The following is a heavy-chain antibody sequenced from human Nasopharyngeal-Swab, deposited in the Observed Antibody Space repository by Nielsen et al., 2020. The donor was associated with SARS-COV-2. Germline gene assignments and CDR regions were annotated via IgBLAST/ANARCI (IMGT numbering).Heavy chain of an antibody. V-gene: IGHV3-53*01. D-gene: IGHD4-17*01. J-gene: IGHJ6*02. CDR3: ARDVATVTPRFSSAASYYYYYGMDV. Sequence: GGSLRLSCAASGIFVSGNYMNWVRQAPGMGLEWVSVVYSGGSTFYADSVKGRFTISRDNAKNSLYLQMNSLRAEDTAVYYCARDVATVTPRFSSAASYYYYYGMDVWGQGTTVTVSS. CDR2: VYSGGST. CDR1: GIFVSGNY.